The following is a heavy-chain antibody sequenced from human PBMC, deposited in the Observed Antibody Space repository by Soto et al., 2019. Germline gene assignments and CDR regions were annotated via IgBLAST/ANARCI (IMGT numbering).Heavy chain of an antibody. J-gene: IGHJ4*02. V-gene: IGHV2-5*02. CDR2: IYWDDDK. CDR3: AHSRYSRSSFDY. Sequence: SCPTLVNPTQTLTLTCTFSGFSLTSNDVGVGWIRQPPGKALEWLALIYWDDDKRYSPSLKSRLTITKDTSKNQVVLRMTNMDPVDTATYHCAHSRYSRSSFDYWGQGTMVTV. D-gene: IGHD6-6*01. CDR1: GFSLTSNDVG.